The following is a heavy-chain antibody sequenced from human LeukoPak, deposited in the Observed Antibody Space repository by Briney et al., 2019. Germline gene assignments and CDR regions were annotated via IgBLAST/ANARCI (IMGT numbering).Heavy chain of an antibody. J-gene: IGHJ4*02. D-gene: IGHD3-22*01. CDR3: AKRDSSGYWGVYYFDY. Sequence: GGSLRLSCAASGFTFSSYGMHWVRQAPGKGLEWVAVISYDGSNKYYADSVKGRFTISRDNSKNTLYLQMNSLRAEDTAVYYCAKRDSSGYWGVYYFDYWGQGTLVTVSS. V-gene: IGHV3-30*18. CDR1: GFTFSSYG. CDR2: ISYDGSNK.